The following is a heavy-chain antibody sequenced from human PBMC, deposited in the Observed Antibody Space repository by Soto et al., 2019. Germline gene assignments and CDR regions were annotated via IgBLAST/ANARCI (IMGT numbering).Heavy chain of an antibody. Sequence: SETLSLTCSVSGGSISSSSYFWGWIRQPPGKGLEWIGSIYYSGSTYYNPSLKSRVTVSVDTSKNQFSLKLSSVTAADTAAYYCARSGYSYGPNMLLYWGQGTLVTVSS. CDR2: IYYSGST. J-gene: IGHJ4*02. CDR1: GGSISSSSYF. V-gene: IGHV4-39*07. CDR3: ARSGYSYGPNMLLY. D-gene: IGHD5-18*01.